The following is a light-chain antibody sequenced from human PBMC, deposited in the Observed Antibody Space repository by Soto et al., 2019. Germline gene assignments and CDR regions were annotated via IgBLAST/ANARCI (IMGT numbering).Light chain of an antibody. J-gene: IGKJ3*01. V-gene: IGKV3-11*01. CDR3: QQRSNWPWP. CDR2: DAS. CDR1: QSVSSY. Sequence: EIVLTQSPATLSLSPGERATLSCRASQSVSSYLAWYQQKPGQAPRLLIYDASNRATGIPARFSGSGSGTDFTLTISSLEPEDFAVYYCQQRSNWPWPFGPGTKVDIK.